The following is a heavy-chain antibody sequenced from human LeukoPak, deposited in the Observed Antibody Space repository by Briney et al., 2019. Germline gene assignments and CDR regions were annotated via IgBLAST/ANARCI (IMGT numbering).Heavy chain of an antibody. CDR2: ISATGGST. D-gene: IGHD3-10*01. J-gene: IGHJ4*02. CDR1: GFTFSSYA. Sequence: GGSLRLSCAGSGFTFSSYAMSWVRQAPGKGLEWVSGISATGGSTYYADSVQGRFTMSKDNSKNTLYLQMRSLRAEDTAIYYCAKARDSITMIRGAFDYWGQGALVTVSS. CDR3: AKARDSITMIRGAFDY. V-gene: IGHV3-23*01.